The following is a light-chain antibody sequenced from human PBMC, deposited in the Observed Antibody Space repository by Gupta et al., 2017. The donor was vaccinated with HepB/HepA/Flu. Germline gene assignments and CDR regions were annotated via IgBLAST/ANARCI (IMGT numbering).Light chain of an antibody. V-gene: IGKV1-39*01. CDR3: QQTYGTPYT. CDR2: RAF. Sequence: DIQMTQSPSSLSASVGDRVTITCRASQGISSSLSWYQQKPGTAPKLLIYRAFSLQSGVPSRFSGSGSGTDCTLTITSLKPEDSATYFCQQTYGTPYTFGQGSQLEIK. J-gene: IGKJ2*01. CDR1: QGISSS.